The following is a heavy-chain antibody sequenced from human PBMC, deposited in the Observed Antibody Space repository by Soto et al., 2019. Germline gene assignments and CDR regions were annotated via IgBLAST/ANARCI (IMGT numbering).Heavy chain of an antibody. CDR1: GFPFSSYG. J-gene: IGHJ6*02. D-gene: IGHD4-17*01. Sequence: GGSLRLSCAASGFPFSSYGMHLVRQSPGKGLEWVAVIWYDGSNKYYADSVKGRFTISRDNSKNTLYLQMNSLRAEDTAVYYCAYGGNSGHYYGMDVWGQGNXVTVSS. CDR2: IWYDGSNK. CDR3: AYGGNSGHYYGMDV. V-gene: IGHV3-33*01.